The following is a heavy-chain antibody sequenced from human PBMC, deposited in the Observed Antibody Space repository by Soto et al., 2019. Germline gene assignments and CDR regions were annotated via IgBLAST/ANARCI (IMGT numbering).Heavy chain of an antibody. D-gene: IGHD2-15*01. CDR3: ARLGACSGGSCALDY. CDR1: GYSFTSYW. V-gene: IGHV5-51*01. CDR2: IYPGDSDT. Sequence: GESLKISCKGSGYSFTSYWIGWVRQMPGKGLEWMGIIYPGDSDTRYSPSFQGQVTISADKSISTAYLQWSSLKASDTAMYYCARLGACSGGSCALDYWGQGTLVTVSS. J-gene: IGHJ4*02.